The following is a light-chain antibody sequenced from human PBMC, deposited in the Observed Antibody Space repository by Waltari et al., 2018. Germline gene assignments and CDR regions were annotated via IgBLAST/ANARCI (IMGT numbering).Light chain of an antibody. V-gene: IGLV8-61*01. CDR1: PGLPTPTSY. CDR2: KAN. CDR3: ALYMGSGIWV. Sequence: QTVVTQEPSLSVSPGATVTLTCALSPGLPTPTSYATWYQQTPGQAPRTLVYKANARSSGVPDRFSGSILGNTAALTITGAQADDESDYYCALYMGSGIWVFGGGTRLTVL. J-gene: IGLJ3*02.